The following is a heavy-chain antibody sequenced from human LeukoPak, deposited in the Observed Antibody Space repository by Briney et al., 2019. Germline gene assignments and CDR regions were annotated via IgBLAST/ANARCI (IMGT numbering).Heavy chain of an antibody. D-gene: IGHD4-17*01. CDR3: ARDGTTVTNDHY. V-gene: IGHV1-2*06. J-gene: IGHJ4*02. CDR2: INPNSGGT. Sequence: ASVKVSCKASGYTFTGYYMHWVRQAPGQGLEWMGRINPNSGGTNHAQKFQGRVTMTRDTSISTAYMELSRLRSDDTAVYYCARDGTTVTNDHYWGQGTLVTVSS. CDR1: GYTFTGYY.